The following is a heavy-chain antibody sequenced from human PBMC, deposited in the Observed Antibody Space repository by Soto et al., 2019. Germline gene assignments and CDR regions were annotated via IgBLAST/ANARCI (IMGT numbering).Heavy chain of an antibody. CDR2: INHSGST. V-gene: IGHV4-34*01. J-gene: IGHJ4*02. D-gene: IGHD5-18*01. Sequence: QVQLQQWGAGLLKPSETLSLTCAVYGGSFSGYYWSWIRQPPGKGLEWIGEINHSGSTNYNPSLKGRVTISVDTSKNQFSRELSSVTAADTAVYYCARGRGGYSYGDLYFDYWGQGTLVTVSS. CDR1: GGSFSGYY. CDR3: ARGRGGYSYGDLYFDY.